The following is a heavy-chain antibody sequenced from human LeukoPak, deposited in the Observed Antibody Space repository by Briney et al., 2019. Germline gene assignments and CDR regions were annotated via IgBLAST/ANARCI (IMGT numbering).Heavy chain of an antibody. D-gene: IGHD3-22*01. CDR2: IYYSGST. J-gene: IGHJ4*02. CDR1: GGSISSSSYY. CDR3: ARVLTRYYYDSSGYKGPYYFDY. Sequence: NPSETLSLTCTVSGGSISSSSYYWGWIRQPPGKGLEWIGSIYYSGSTYYNPSLKSRVTISVDTSKNQFSLKLSSVTAADTAVYYCARVLTRYYYDSSGYKGPYYFDYWGQGTLVTVSS. V-gene: IGHV4-39*07.